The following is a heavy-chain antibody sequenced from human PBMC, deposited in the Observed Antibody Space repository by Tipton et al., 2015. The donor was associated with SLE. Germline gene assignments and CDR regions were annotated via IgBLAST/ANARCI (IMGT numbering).Heavy chain of an antibody. J-gene: IGHJ4*02. V-gene: IGHV3-66*01. CDR2: IYSGGST. CDR3: ARDQGGVLFDY. D-gene: IGHD3-16*01. CDR1: GFTVSSNY. Sequence: GSLRLSCAASGFTVSSNYMSWVRQAPGKGLEWVSVIYSGGSTYYTDSVKGRFTISRDNSKNTLYLQMNSLRAEDTAVYYCARDQGGVLFDYWGQGTLVTVSS.